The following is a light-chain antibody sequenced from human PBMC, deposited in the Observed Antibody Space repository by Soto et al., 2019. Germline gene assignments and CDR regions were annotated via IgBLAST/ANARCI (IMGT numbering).Light chain of an antibody. J-gene: IGKJ1*01. CDR2: GAS. Sequence: EIVLTQSPGTLSLSPGARATLSCRASQSVSSSYLAWYQQKPGQAPRLLIYGASSRATGIPDRFSGSGSGTDFTLTISRLEPEDGVVYYCQQYGGSPRTFGQGTKVDIK. CDR1: QSVSSSY. V-gene: IGKV3-20*01. CDR3: QQYGGSPRT.